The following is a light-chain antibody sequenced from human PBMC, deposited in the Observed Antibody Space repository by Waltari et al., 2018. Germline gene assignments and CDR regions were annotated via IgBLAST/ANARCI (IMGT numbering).Light chain of an antibody. CDR3: NSRDSSGNHLGV. J-gene: IGLJ3*02. CDR1: SLSSYY. CDR2: GKN. Sequence: SSELTHDPAVSVPLGQTVRITCQGDSLSSYYAIWYQRKPGQAPVLLIYGKNNRPPGIPDRFPGSSSGNTASLTITGAQAEDEADYYCNSRDSSGNHLGVFGGGTKLTVL. V-gene: IGLV3-19*01.